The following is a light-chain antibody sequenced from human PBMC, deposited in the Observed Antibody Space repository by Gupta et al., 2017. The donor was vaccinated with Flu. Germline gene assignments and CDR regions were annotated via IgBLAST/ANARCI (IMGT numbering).Light chain of an antibody. CDR1: GSNIGSNS. Sequence: QSVLTQPPSASGTPGQRVTISCSGSGSNIGSNSVNWYQQLPGTAPNLLIYSNRKRPPGAPARCSGSKSGTSASLAISGLQSEEEAAYFCAAWDETLHGNWVFGGGTKLTVL. CDR3: AAWDETLHGNWV. V-gene: IGLV1-44*01. J-gene: IGLJ3*02. CDR2: SNR.